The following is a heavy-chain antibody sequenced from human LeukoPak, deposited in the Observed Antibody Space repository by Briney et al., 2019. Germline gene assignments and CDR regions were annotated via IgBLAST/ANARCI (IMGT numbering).Heavy chain of an antibody. CDR2: IYSGGST. CDR3: ARASGWLQFLWDY. CDR1: GFTVSSNY. V-gene: IGHV3-66*01. D-gene: IGHD5-24*01. J-gene: IGHJ4*02. Sequence: GGSLRLSCAASGFTVSSNYMSWVRQAPGKGLEWVSVIYSGGSTYYADSVKGRFTISRDNSKNTLYLQMNSLRAEDTAVYYCARASGWLQFLWDYWGQGTLLTVSS.